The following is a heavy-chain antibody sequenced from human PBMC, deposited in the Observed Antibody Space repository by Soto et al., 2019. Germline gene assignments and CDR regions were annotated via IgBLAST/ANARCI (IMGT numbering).Heavy chain of an antibody. CDR2: IIPISGTA. D-gene: IGHD2-2*01. V-gene: IGHV1-69*01. CDR3: ARSQGSSTSLEIYYYYYYGMDV. Sequence: QVQLVQSGAEVKKPGSSVKVSCKASGGTFSSYAISWVRQAPGQGLERMGGIIPISGTANYAQKFQGRVTITADESTSTAYMELSSLGSEDTAVYYCARSQGSSTSLEIYYYYYYGMDVWGQGTTVTVSS. J-gene: IGHJ6*02. CDR1: GGTFSSYA.